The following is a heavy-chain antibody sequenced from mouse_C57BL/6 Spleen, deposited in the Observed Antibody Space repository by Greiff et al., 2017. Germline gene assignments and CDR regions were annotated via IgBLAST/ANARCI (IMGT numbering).Heavy chain of an antibody. CDR2: IYPGSGST. D-gene: IGHD3-2*02. CDR3: ARKGSWTAQATVAY. Sequence: QVQLQQPGAELVKPGASVKMSCKASGYTFTSYWITWVKQRPGQGLEWIGDIYPGSGSTNYNEKFKSKATLTVDTSSSTAYMQLSSLTSEDSAVYYGARKGSWTAQATVAYWGQGTLVTVSA. J-gene: IGHJ3*01. CDR1: GYTFTSYW. V-gene: IGHV1-55*01.